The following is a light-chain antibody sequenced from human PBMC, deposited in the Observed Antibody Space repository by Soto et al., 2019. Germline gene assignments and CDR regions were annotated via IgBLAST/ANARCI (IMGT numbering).Light chain of an antibody. J-gene: IGKJ4*01. CDR2: AAS. CDR1: QAISNY. Sequence: DIQMTQSPSSLSASVGDRVTITCRASQAISNYLAWYQQKPGKVPRLLIYAASTLQSGVPSRFSGSGSGTDFTLNISGLQPEDVATYYCQKYNSVPLTFGGGTKVDIK. V-gene: IGKV1-27*01. CDR3: QKYNSVPLT.